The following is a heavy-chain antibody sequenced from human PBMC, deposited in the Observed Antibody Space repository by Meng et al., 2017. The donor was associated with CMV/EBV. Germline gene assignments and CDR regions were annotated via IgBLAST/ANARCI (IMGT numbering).Heavy chain of an antibody. J-gene: IGHJ3*02. CDR2: ISGSGGST. D-gene: IGHD6-6*01. Sequence: GGSLRLSCAASGFTFSSYAMSWVRQAPGKGLEWVPAISGSGGSTYYADSVKGRFTITRDNSKNTLYLQMTSLRAEDTAVYYCAKEGSSSLGGAFDIWGQGTMVTVSS. CDR1: GFTFSSYA. V-gene: IGHV3-23*01. CDR3: AKEGSSSLGGAFDI.